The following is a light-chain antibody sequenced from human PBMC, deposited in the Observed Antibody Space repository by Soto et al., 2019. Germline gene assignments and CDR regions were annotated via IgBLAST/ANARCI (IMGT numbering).Light chain of an antibody. CDR1: SSDVGGYKY. CDR3: SSYTSSSTVV. Sequence: QSALTQPASVSGSPGQSITISCTGTSSDVGGYKYVSWYQHHPGQAPKLMIHAVNSRPSGVSTRFSGSKSGNTASLTISGLQAEDEADYYCSSYTSSSTVVFGGGTKVTVL. V-gene: IGLV2-14*01. CDR2: AVN. J-gene: IGLJ2*01.